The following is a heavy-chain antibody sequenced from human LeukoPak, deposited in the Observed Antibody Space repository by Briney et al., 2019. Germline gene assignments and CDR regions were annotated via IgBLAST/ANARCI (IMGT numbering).Heavy chain of an antibody. CDR1: GFTFSSYS. Sequence: GGSLRLSCAASGFTFSSYSMNWVRQAPGKGLEWVSSISSSSSYIYYADSVKGRFTISRDNAKNSLYLQMNSLRAEHTAVYYCARDQALWFGEGIYFHYWGQGTLVTVSS. J-gene: IGHJ4*02. CDR3: ARDQALWFGEGIYFHY. CDR2: ISSSSSYI. V-gene: IGHV3-21*01. D-gene: IGHD3-10*01.